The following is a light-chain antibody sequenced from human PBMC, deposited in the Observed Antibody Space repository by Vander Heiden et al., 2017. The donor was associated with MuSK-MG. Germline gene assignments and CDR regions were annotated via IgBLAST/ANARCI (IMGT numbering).Light chain of an antibody. CDR3: KRNPQIT. CDR2: SAS. V-gene: IGKV1-27*01. Sequence: DIQMTQSPSSLSASVGDRVTITCRVSQGISTYLTWYRQKPGKVPKLLIYSASALKSGVHCGFGGRGSGTDSTRTSQREQAEDDYTHYDKRNPQITFGGGTKVEIK. J-gene: IGKJ4*01. CDR1: QGISTY.